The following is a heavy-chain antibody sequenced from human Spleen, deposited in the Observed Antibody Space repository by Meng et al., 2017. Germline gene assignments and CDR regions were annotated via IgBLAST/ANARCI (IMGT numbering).Heavy chain of an antibody. CDR1: GYTFTSYG. CDR3: AREKAATFRLLGYYGMDV. CDR2: INTNTGNP. V-gene: IGHV7-4-1*02. Sequence: ASVKDSCKASGYTFTSYGISWVRQAPGQGLEWMGWINTNTGNPTYAQGFTGRFGFSLDTSVSTAYLQISSLKAEDTAVYYCAREKAATFRLLGYYGMDVWGQGTTVTVSS. D-gene: IGHD1-26*01. J-gene: IGHJ6*02.